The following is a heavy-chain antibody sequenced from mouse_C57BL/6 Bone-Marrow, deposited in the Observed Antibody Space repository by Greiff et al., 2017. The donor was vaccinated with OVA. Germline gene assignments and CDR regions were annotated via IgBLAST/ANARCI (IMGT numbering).Heavy chain of an antibody. Sequence: VQLKESGPVLVKPGASVKMSCKASGYTFTDYYMNWVKQSHGKSLEWIGVINPYNGGTSYNQKFKGKATLTVDKSSSTAYMELNSLTSEDSAVYYCASPSPDYWGQGTTLTVSS. CDR2: INPYNGGT. CDR3: ASPSPDY. CDR1: GYTFTDYY. J-gene: IGHJ2*01. V-gene: IGHV1-19*01.